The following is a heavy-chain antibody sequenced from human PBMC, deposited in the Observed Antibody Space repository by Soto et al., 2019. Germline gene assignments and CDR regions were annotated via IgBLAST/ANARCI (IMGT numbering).Heavy chain of an antibody. Sequence: GESLKISCKGSGYSFTSYWIGWVRQMPGKGLEWMGIIYPGDSDTRYSPSFQGQVTISADKSISTAYLQWSSLKASDTAMYYCALCSISDPVYFDYYYGMYVWGQGTTVTVSS. CDR1: GYSFTSYW. J-gene: IGHJ6*02. V-gene: IGHV5-51*01. D-gene: IGHD6-6*01. CDR2: IYPGDSDT. CDR3: ALCSISDPVYFDYYYGMYV.